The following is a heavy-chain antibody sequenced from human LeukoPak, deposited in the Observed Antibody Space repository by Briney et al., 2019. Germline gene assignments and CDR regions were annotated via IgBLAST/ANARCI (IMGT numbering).Heavy chain of an antibody. D-gene: IGHD3-16*02. V-gene: IGHV4-59*08. CDR3: ARHIGGGIEDMDV. J-gene: IGHJ6*03. CDR1: GGSIGTYY. Sequence: SETLSLTCTVSGGSIGTYYWSWVRQSPGKGLEWIGYTYVTGNRYNPYLQSRVTISVDTSRNQFLLKMSSVTAADTAVYYCARHIGGGIEDMDVWGKGTKVIVS. CDR2: TYVTGN.